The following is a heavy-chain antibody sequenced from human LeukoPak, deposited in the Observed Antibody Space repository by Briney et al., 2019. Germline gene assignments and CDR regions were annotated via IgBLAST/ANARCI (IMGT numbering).Heavy chain of an antibody. D-gene: IGHD2-2*02. V-gene: IGHV3-23*01. Sequence: PGGSLRLSCAASGFTFSSYAMSWVRQAPGKGLDWVSAISGSGGSTYYADSVKGRFTISRDNSKNTLYLQMNSLRAEDTAVYYCAKAFGGVPAAISFDYWGQGTLVTASS. CDR2: ISGSGGST. CDR3: AKAFGGVPAAISFDY. CDR1: GFTFSSYA. J-gene: IGHJ4*02.